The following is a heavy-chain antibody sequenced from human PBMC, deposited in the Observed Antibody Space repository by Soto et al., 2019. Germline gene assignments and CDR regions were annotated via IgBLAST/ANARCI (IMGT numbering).Heavy chain of an antibody. CDR2: SRNKANSYTT. D-gene: IGHD1-1*01. J-gene: IGHJ4*02. CDR1: GFTFSDHY. V-gene: IGHV3-72*01. CDR3: IRPMTGTTRGFDY. Sequence: EVQLVKSGGGLVQPGGSLRLSCAVSGFTFSDHYMDWVRQAPGKGLEWVGRSRNKANSYTTEYASSVKGRFTISRDESENSLYLQRDSLKTEDAAVYFCIRPMTGTTRGFDYWGQGTLVTVSS.